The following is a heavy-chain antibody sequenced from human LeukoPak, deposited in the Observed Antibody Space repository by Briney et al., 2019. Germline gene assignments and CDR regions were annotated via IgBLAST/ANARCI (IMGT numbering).Heavy chain of an antibody. CDR2: IKQDGSEK. J-gene: IGHJ2*01. CDR1: GFTFSSYW. Sequence: GGSLRLSCAASGFTFSSYWMGWVRQAPGKGLEWVANIKQDGSEKYYVDSVKGRFTISRDNAKNSLYLQMNSLRAEDTAVYYCATRFLEWSPPVWYFDLWGRGTLVTVSS. V-gene: IGHV3-7*01. D-gene: IGHD3-3*01. CDR3: ATRFLEWSPPVWYFDL.